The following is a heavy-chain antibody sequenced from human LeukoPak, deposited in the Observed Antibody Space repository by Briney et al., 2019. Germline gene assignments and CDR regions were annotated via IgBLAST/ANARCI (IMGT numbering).Heavy chain of an antibody. D-gene: IGHD2-15*01. V-gene: IGHV4-59*12. CDR2: IYYSGST. J-gene: IGHJ4*02. CDR1: GGSISSYY. CDR3: ARGGIVVVVAATQADY. Sequence: SETLSLTCTVSGGSISSYYWSWIRQPPGKGLEWIGYIYYSGSTNYNPSLKSRVAISVDTSKNQFSLKLSSVTAADTAVYYCARGGIVVVVAATQADYWGQGTLVTVSS.